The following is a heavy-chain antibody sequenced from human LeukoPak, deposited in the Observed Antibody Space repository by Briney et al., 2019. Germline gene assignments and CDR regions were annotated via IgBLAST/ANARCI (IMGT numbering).Heavy chain of an antibody. J-gene: IGHJ4*02. CDR1: GYTFTTYG. CDR2: ISGYNTNT. D-gene: IGHD1-26*01. CDR3: ARPNRPSGSFGY. V-gene: IGHV1-18*01. Sequence: ASVKVSCKASGYTFTTYGISWVRQAPGQGLEWMGWISGYNTNTNYAQRFQGRVSMTTDTSTSTAYMELRSLRFDDTAVYYCARPNRPSGSFGYWGQGTLVTVSS.